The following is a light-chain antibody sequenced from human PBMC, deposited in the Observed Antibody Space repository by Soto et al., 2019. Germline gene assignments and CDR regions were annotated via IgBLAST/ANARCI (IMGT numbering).Light chain of an antibody. Sequence: DIQMTQSPSTLSASVGDRVTITCRASQSISPWLAWYQQKPGKAPKILIYKASILENGVPSRFSGSDSGTVFTLTISSLQPDDFATYYCQQYKTYSRTFGQGTKLEI. CDR3: QQYKTYSRT. V-gene: IGKV1-5*03. J-gene: IGKJ2*01. CDR2: KAS. CDR1: QSISPW.